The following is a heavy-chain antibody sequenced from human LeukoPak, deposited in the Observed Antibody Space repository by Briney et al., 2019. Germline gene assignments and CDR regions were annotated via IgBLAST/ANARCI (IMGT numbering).Heavy chain of an antibody. D-gene: IGHD3-10*01. V-gene: IGHV4-34*01. CDR3: ARGRKPQYYYGSGRTMPRSLFDD. J-gene: IGHJ4*02. CDR2: INHSGST. CDR1: GFTFGDYA. Sequence: PGGSLRLSCTASGFTFGDYAMSWLRQPPGKGLEWIGEINHSGSTNYNPSLKSRVTISVDTSKNQFSLKLSSVTTADTAVYYCARGRKPQYYYGSGRTMPRSLFDDWGQGTLVTVSS.